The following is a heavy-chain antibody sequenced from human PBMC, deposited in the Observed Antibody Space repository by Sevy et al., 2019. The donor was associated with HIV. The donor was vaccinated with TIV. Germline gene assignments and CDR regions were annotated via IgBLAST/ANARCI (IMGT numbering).Heavy chain of an antibody. V-gene: IGHV1-69*13. D-gene: IGHD6-19*01. Sequence: ASVKVSCKASGGTFSSYGISWVRQAPGQGLEWMGGIIPILGTVNYAQKFQGRVTITADESTKTAYMERSSLRAEDTAVYSCARGGGNGWYYFDYWGQETLVTVSS. J-gene: IGHJ4*02. CDR3: ARGGGNGWYYFDY. CDR1: GGTFSSYG. CDR2: IIPILGTV.